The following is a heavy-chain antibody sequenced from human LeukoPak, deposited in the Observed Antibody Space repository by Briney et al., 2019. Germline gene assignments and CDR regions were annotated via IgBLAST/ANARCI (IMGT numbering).Heavy chain of an antibody. D-gene: IGHD5-24*01. Sequence: GASVKVSCKASGYTFTGYYMHWVRQAPGQGLEWMGRINPNSGGTNYAQKFQGRVTMTRDTSISTAYMERSRLRSDDTAVYYCARVAGDGYKPDFDYWGQGTLVTVSS. CDR3: ARVAGDGYKPDFDY. V-gene: IGHV1-2*06. CDR2: INPNSGGT. CDR1: GYTFTGYY. J-gene: IGHJ4*02.